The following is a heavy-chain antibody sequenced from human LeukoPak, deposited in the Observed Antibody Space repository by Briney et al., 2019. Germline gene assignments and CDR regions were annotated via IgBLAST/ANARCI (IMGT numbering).Heavy chain of an antibody. Sequence: PSQTLSLTCTVTGVSISSGDYYWSWIRQPPGKGLEWIGYTYYSGSTYYNPSLKSRVTISVDTSKNQFSLKLSSVTAADTAVYYCARPYYFDSRIDPWGQGTRVTVSS. V-gene: IGHV4-30-4*01. CDR1: GVSISSGDYY. CDR3: ARPYYFDSRIDP. J-gene: IGHJ5*02. D-gene: IGHD3-22*01. CDR2: TYYSGST.